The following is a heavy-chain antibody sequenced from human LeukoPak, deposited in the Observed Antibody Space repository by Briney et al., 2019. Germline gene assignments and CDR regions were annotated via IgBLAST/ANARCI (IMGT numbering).Heavy chain of an antibody. D-gene: IGHD6-6*01. Sequence: ASVKVSCKTSGYTFNNYDITWVRQAPGQGLEWMGWISTYKGNTNYAQKFQGRDTMTTDKSTSTASMELRSLKSDDTAVYFCARAARVGSPDFWGQGTLVTVSS. CDR1: GYTFNNYD. CDR2: ISTYKGNT. V-gene: IGHV1-18*01. J-gene: IGHJ4*02. CDR3: ARAARVGSPDF.